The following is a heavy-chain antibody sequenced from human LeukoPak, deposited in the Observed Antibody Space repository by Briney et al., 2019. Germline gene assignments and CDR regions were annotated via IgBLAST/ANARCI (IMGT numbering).Heavy chain of an antibody. Sequence: SETLSLTCTVSGGSISSGDYYWSWIRQPPGKGLEWIGYIYYSGSTYYNPSLKSRVTISVDTSKNQFSLKLSSVTAADTAVYYCARGRYCSGGSCCWFDPWGQGTLVTVSS. CDR3: ARGRYCSGGSCCWFDP. V-gene: IGHV4-30-4*08. CDR1: GGSISSGDYY. CDR2: IYYSGST. J-gene: IGHJ5*02. D-gene: IGHD2-15*01.